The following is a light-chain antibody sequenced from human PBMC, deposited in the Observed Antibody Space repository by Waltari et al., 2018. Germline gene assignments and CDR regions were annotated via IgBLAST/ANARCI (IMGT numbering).Light chain of an antibody. CDR1: QSLLHSNGYNY. CDR3: MQTLQTPYT. CDR2: LAS. V-gene: IGKV2-28*01. Sequence: CRSSQSLLHSNGYNYLDWYLQKPGQSPQIMIFLASHRASGVPDRFSGSGSGTDFTLRISRVEAEDVGVYYCMQTLQTPYTFGQGAKLEIK. J-gene: IGKJ2*01.